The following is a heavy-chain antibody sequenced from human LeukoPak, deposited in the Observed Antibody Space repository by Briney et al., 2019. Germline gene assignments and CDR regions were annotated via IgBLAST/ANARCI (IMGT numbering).Heavy chain of an antibody. CDR2: ISGSVGAT. V-gene: IGHV3-23*01. J-gene: IGHJ4*02. CDR1: GFTFSLFA. Sequence: VHLGVSLRLSCAASGFTFSLFAMHWVSQAPGKWRGWVSAISGSVGATYHADADSVKGRFTISRDNSKNALYLEINNLRAEDTAVYYCAKDGYNYDSSGHFDYWGQGTLVTVSS. D-gene: IGHD3-22*01. CDR3: AKDGYNYDSSGHFDY.